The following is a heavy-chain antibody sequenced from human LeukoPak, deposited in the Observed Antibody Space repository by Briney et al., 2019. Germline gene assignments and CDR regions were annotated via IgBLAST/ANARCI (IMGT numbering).Heavy chain of an antibody. J-gene: IGHJ2*01. Sequence: NPSETLSLTCAVYGGSFSGYYWSWIRQPPGKGLEWIGEINHSGSTNYNPSLKSRVTISVDTSKNQFSLKLSSVTAADTAVYYCARQGTSGPYWYFDLWGRGTLVTVSS. CDR3: ARQGTSGPYWYFDL. V-gene: IGHV4-34*01. D-gene: IGHD1-1*01. CDR1: GGSFSGYY. CDR2: INHSGST.